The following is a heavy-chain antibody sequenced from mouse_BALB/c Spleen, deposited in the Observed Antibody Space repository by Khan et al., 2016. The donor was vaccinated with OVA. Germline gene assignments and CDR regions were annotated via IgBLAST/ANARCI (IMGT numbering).Heavy chain of an antibody. CDR2: IAPANGNT. J-gene: IGHJ1*01. CDR1: GFTITDTY. CDR3: SRPSDHPRDFEV. D-gene: IGHD6-1*01. Sequence: EVQLQQSGAELVKPGASVKLSCTASGFTITDTYLHWVKQRPEQGLEWIGRIAPANGNTQFDPKFQGKATITSDTSSNTFYLQLNSLPSEDTAVDYCSRPSDHPRDFEVWGAGTTVTVSS. V-gene: IGHV14-3*02.